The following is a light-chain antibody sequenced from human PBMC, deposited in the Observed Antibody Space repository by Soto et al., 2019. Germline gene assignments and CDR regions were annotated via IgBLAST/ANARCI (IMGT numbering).Light chain of an antibody. CDR3: QQYHDWPPYT. Sequence: EVVMTQSPATLSLSPGERATLSCRASQGVGTNLAWHQQKPGQPPRLLIYGATTRATGIPARFSGSGSGTEFTLTISSLQSEDFAVYYCQQYHDWPPYTFGQGTKLEIK. CDR1: QGVGTN. V-gene: IGKV3-15*01. J-gene: IGKJ2*01. CDR2: GAT.